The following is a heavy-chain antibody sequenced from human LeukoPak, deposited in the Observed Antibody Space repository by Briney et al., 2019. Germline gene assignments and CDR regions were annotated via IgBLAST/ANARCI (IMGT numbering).Heavy chain of an antibody. J-gene: IGHJ3*02. D-gene: IGHD1-26*01. CDR1: GYTFTGYH. V-gene: IGHV1-2*06. CDR2: INPNSGGT. CDR3: ARLRELPQHDAFDI. Sequence: ASVKVSCKASGYTFTGYHMHWVRQAPGQGLEWMGRINPNSGGTNYAQKFQGRVTMTRDTSISTAYMELSRLRSDDTAVYYCARLRELPQHDAFDIWGQGTMVTVSS.